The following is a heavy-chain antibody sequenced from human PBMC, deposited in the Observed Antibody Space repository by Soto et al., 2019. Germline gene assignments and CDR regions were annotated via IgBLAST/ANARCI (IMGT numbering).Heavy chain of an antibody. CDR3: AKDQTDVTLFDY. V-gene: IGHV3-23*01. CDR2: ISGRGVDT. Sequence: GGSLTLSCAASGFTFSSLAMSWVRQAPGKGLEWVSSISGRGVDTLYADSVKGRFTISRDNSRNTLYLQVNSLRAEDTAVYYCAKDQTDVTLFDYWGQGTLVTVSS. D-gene: IGHD2-21*02. CDR1: GFTFSSLA. J-gene: IGHJ4*02.